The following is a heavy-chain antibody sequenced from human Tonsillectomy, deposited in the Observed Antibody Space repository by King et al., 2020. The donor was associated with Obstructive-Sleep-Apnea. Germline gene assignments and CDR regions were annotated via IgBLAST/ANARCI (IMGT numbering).Heavy chain of an antibody. D-gene: IGHD5/OR15-5a*01. CDR1: GAFISSGDSF. Sequence: VHLEESGPGLVKPSQTLSLRCSVSGAFISSGDSFWHWIRHRPGKSLEWIAYIHSSESTYYNPSLQRRVTISVDTTQNEFSLKMTSVTAADTAVYYCARAPYIVSSISDMHFDSWGQGTVVTVSS. J-gene: IGHJ4*02. V-gene: IGHV4-31*03. CDR2: IHSSEST. CDR3: ARAPYIVSSISDMHFDS.